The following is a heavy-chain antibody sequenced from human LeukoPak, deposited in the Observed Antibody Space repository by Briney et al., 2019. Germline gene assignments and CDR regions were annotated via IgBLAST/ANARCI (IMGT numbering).Heavy chain of an antibody. CDR1: GFTFDDHG. D-gene: IGHD6-19*01. CDR2: INWNGGST. CDR3: ARDSAYSSGLLDY. V-gene: IGHV3-20*04. Sequence: GGSLRLSCAASGFTFDDHGMSWVRQAPGKGLEWVAGINWNGGSTGYADSVKGRFTISRDNSKNTLYLQMNSLRAEDTAVYYCARDSAYSSGLLDYWGQGTLVTVSS. J-gene: IGHJ4*02.